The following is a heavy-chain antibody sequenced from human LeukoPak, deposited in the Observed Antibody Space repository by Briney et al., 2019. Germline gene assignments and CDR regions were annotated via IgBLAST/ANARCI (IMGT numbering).Heavy chain of an antibody. CDR1: GYTFTGYY. Sequence: ASVKVSCKASGYTFTGYYMHWVRQGPGQGREWMGWSNPNSGGTNYAQKFQGSVTMTRDTSISTAYMLLRRLRSEDTVVYHCATLPPYYYPSSGRNSYWGQGPLVTVSS. D-gene: IGHD3-22*01. J-gene: IGHJ4*02. V-gene: IGHV1-2*02. CDR2: SNPNSGGT. CDR3: ATLPPYYYPSSGRNSY.